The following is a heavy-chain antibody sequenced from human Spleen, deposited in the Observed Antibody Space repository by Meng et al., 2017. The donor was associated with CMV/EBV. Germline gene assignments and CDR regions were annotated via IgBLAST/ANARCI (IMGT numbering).Heavy chain of an antibody. Sequence: GESLKISCAASGFTYDDYGMTWVRQAPGKGLEWVANIKQDGSEKDYVDSVKGRFTISRDNAKNSLYLQMNSLRAEDTAVYYCAKRGDSSGTYAMDVWGQGTTVTVSS. CDR1: GFTYDDYG. J-gene: IGHJ6*02. D-gene: IGHD3-22*01. V-gene: IGHV3-7*01. CDR3: AKRGDSSGTYAMDV. CDR2: IKQDGSEK.